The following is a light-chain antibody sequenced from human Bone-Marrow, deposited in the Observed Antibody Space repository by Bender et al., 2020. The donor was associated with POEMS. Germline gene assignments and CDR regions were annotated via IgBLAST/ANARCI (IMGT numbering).Light chain of an antibody. CDR2: GND. CDR1: IGGNA. J-gene: IGLJ1*01. V-gene: IGLV1-44*01. CDR3: CSYAGTNGNFV. Sequence: IGGNAVNWWQQLPGTAPKLLIYGNDQRPSGVPDRFSGSKSGTSASLAITGLQAEDEADYYCCSYAGTNGNFVFGTGTKVSVV.